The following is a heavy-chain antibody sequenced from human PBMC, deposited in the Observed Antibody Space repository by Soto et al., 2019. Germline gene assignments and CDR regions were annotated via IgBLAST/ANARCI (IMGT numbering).Heavy chain of an antibody. D-gene: IGHD1-26*01. V-gene: IGHV3-33*01. J-gene: IGHJ4*02. CDR3: ARDGVGTTTYSGYFYS. CDR2: TRHDGSNT. CDR1: GFTFSGYG. Sequence: PGGSLRLSCAASGFTFSGYGMHWVCQAPGKGLEWVAVTRHDGSNTYYADSVRGRFTISRDNSNKMLYLQMNSLRAEDTAVYYYARDGVGTTTYSGYFYSWGQRALVTVSA.